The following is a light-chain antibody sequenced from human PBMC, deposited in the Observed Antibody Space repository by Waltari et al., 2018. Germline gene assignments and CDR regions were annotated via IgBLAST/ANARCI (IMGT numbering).Light chain of an antibody. J-gene: IGLJ2*01. V-gene: IGLV6-57*04. CDR3: RSYDSSNHVV. CDR2: EDN. CDR1: SGSIVSNY. Sequence: NFMLTQPHSVSESPGKTVTISCTRSSGSIVSNYVQWYQQRPGSAPTTVIYEDNQRPSGVPDRFSGSIDSSSNSASLTISGLKTEDEADYYCRSYDSSNHVVFGGGTKLTVL.